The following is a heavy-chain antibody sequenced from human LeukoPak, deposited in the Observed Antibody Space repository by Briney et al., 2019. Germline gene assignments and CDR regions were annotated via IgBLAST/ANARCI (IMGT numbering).Heavy chain of an antibody. J-gene: IGHJ4*02. CDR3: ARDPSVIGTGLDY. CDR1: GYTFSSYG. V-gene: IGHV1-2*02. CDR2: INPNSGGT. Sequence: ASVKVSCKASGYTFSSYGISWVRQAPGQGLEWMGRINPNSGGTNYEQKFQGRVSMTRDTSIRTAFMELSSLRSDDTAVYYCARDPSVIGTGLDYWGQGTLVTVSS. D-gene: IGHD2-21*01.